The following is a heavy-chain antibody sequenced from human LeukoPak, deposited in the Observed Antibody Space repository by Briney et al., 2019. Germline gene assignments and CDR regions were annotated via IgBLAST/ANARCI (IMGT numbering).Heavy chain of an antibody. CDR1: GYTFTGYY. J-gene: IGHJ4*02. V-gene: IGHV1-2*02. Sequence: GASVKVSCKASGYTFTGYYMHWVRQAPGQGLEWMGWINPNSGGTNYAQKFQGRVTMTRDTSISTAYMELGRLRSDDTAVYYCARGLYSYGQYYFDYWGQGTLVTVSS. CDR3: ARGLYSYGQYYFDY. D-gene: IGHD5-18*01. CDR2: INPNSGGT.